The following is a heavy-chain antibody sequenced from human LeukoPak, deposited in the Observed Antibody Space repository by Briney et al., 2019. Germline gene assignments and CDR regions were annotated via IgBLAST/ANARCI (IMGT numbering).Heavy chain of an antibody. Sequence: SCKASGGTXSSYAISWVRQAPGKGLQWVADISYDGSNTYYVDSVKGRFTISRDNSKNTLYLQMNSLRAADTAVYYCAKDKGDFQFDYWGQGTLVTVSS. D-gene: IGHD3-3*01. CDR2: ISYDGSNT. J-gene: IGHJ4*02. CDR1: GGTXSSYA. V-gene: IGHV3-30*04. CDR3: AKDKGDFQFDY.